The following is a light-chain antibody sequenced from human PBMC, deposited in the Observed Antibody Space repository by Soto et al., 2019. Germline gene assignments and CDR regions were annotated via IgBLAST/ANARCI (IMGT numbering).Light chain of an antibody. V-gene: IGLV2-23*01. J-gene: IGLJ1*01. CDR3: CSYASSSTDV. Sequence: QSALTQPASVSGSPGQSITISCTGTSSDVGNYNLVSWYQHDPGKAPKLLIYEGSKRPSGVSDRFSGSKSGNTASLTISGLQAEDEADYYRCSYASSSTDVFGTGTKATVL. CDR1: SSDVGNYNL. CDR2: EGS.